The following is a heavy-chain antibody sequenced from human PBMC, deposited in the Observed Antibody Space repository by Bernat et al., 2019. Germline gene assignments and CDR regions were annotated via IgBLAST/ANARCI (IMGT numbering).Heavy chain of an antibody. Sequence: EVQLSESGGGLVPPGGSLRLSCEVSGFTFSFYAMIWVRQAPGKGLEWVSSIGGGGGDIYYPDTVRGRFTICRENSKNTLYLQMNSVRAEDTAIYYCAKDMRGYYRPSDYWGQGTLVTVSS. D-gene: IGHD3-22*01. J-gene: IGHJ4*02. CDR3: AKDMRGYYRPSDY. CDR1: GFTFSFYA. CDR2: IGGGGGDI. V-gene: IGHV3-23*01.